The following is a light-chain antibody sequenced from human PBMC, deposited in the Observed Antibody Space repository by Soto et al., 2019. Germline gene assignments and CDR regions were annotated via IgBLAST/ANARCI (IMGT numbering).Light chain of an antibody. Sequence: EIVLTQSPGTLSLSPGERATLSCRASQSVSRYLAWYQQKPGQAPRLLISGASSRATGIPDRFSGSGSGTDFTLTISRLEPEDFAVYYCQQYGSSPWTFGQGTKVEIK. CDR1: QSVSRY. CDR2: GAS. CDR3: QQYGSSPWT. V-gene: IGKV3-20*01. J-gene: IGKJ1*01.